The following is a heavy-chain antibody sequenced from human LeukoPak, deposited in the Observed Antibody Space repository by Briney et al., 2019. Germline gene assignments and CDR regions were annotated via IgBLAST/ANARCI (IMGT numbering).Heavy chain of an antibody. Sequence: SETLSLTCTVSGGYISSGSYYWSWIRQPAGQGLEWIGRIYTSGSTNYNPSLRSQVTISVDTSKNQFSLKLSSVTAADTAVYYCARTPSITMIVVVRDYYYYMDVWGKGTTVTVSS. D-gene: IGHD3-22*01. CDR1: GGYISSGSYY. J-gene: IGHJ6*03. V-gene: IGHV4-61*02. CDR2: IYTSGST. CDR3: ARTPSITMIVVVRDYYYYMDV.